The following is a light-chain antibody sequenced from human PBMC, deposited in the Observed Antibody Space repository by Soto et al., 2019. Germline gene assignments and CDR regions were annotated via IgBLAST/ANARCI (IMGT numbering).Light chain of an antibody. V-gene: IGKV1-5*01. J-gene: IGKJ1*01. CDR2: DAS. CDR1: QDISNY. Sequence: IQLTQSPSSLSASVGDRVTITCQASQDISNYLNWYQQKPGKAPKLLIYDASSLESGVPSRFSGSGSGTEFTLTISSLQPDDFATYYCQQYNSYSTTFGQGTKVDIK. CDR3: QQYNSYSTT.